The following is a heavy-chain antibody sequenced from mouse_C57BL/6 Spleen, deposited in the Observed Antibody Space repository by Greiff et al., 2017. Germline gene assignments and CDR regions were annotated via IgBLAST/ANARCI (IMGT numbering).Heavy chain of an antibody. CDR2: IDPSDSYT. V-gene: IGHV1-69*01. J-gene: IGHJ3*01. CDR1: GYTFTSYW. CDR3: ARVYYDYAFAY. D-gene: IGHD2-4*01. Sequence: QVQLKQPGAELVMPGASVKLSCKASGYTFTSYWMHWVKQRPGQGLEWIGEIDPSDSYTNYNQKFKGKSTLTVDKSSSTAYMQLSSLTSEDSAVYYCARVYYDYAFAYWGQGTLVTVSA.